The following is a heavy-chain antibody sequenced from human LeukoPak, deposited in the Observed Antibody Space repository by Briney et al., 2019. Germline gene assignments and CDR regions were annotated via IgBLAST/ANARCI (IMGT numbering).Heavy chain of an antibody. D-gene: IGHD6-19*01. J-gene: IGHJ4*02. CDR3: ARGESFSSGWPYYFDF. CDR2: ISGSGSYT. CDR1: GFTFSDDY. Sequence: PGGSLRLSCAASGFTFSDDYMNWIRQAPGKGLEWVSYISGSGSYTNYADSVKGRFTISRDNAKNSLYLKMNSLRAEDRAFYYCARGESFSSGWPYYFDFWGQGALVTVSS. V-gene: IGHV3-11*05.